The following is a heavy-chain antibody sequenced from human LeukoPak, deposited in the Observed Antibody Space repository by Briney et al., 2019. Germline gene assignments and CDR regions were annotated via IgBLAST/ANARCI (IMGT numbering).Heavy chain of an antibody. CDR1: GFTFSSYA. J-gene: IGHJ4*02. CDR2: ISGSGRST. CDR3: AKDQGYSSSWYYFDY. V-gene: IGHV3-23*01. D-gene: IGHD6-13*01. Sequence: PGGSLRLSCAASGFTFSSYAMSWVRQAPGKGLEWVSAISGSGRSTYYADSVKGRFTISRDNSKNTLYLQMNSLRAEDTAVYYCAKDQGYSSSWYYFDYWGQGTLVTVSS.